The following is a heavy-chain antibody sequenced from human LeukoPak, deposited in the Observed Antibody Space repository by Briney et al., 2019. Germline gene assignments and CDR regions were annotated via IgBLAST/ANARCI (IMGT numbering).Heavy chain of an antibody. V-gene: IGHV3-9*01. CDR1: GFTFDDYA. CDR2: ISWNSGSI. Sequence: PGGSLRLSCAASGFTFDDYAMHWVRQAPGKGLEWVSGISWNSGSIGYADSVKGRFTISRDNSKNTLYLQMNSLRAEDTAVYYCAKNSVVPAAPPLDAFDIWGQGTMVTVSS. D-gene: IGHD2-2*01. CDR3: AKNSVVPAAPPLDAFDI. J-gene: IGHJ3*02.